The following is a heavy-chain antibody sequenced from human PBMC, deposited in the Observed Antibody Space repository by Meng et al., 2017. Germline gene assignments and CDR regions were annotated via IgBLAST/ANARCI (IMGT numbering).Heavy chain of an antibody. D-gene: IGHD6-19*01. CDR1: GGSISSGSYY. CDR2: IYTSGST. CDR3: ARDRYSSGLYYYYGMDV. V-gene: IGHV4-61*02. Sequence: SETLSLTCTVSGGSISSGSYYWSWIRQPAGKGLEWIGRIYTSGSTNYNPSLKSRVTISVDTSKNQFSLKLSSVTAADTAVYYCARDRYSSGLYYYYGMDVWGQGTTVTVSS. J-gene: IGHJ6*02.